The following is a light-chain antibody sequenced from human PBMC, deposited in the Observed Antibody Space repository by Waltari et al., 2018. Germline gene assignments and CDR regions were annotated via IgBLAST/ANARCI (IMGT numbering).Light chain of an antibody. CDR3: QHYVGLPVT. Sequence: EIVLTQSPGTLSLSPGERATLSCWASQSVGRALAWYQQKRGQAPRLLIYGASTRASGIPDRFSGSGSGTDFSLTINRLEPEDFAVYYCQHYVGLPVTFGQGTKVEIK. CDR1: QSVGRA. CDR2: GAS. J-gene: IGKJ1*01. V-gene: IGKV3-20*01.